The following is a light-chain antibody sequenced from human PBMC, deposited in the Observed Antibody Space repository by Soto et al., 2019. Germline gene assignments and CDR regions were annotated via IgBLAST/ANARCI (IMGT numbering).Light chain of an antibody. V-gene: IGKV1-5*01. CDR3: QHYNSYSEA. CDR1: QSISNH. CDR2: AAS. Sequence: DIQMTQSPSPLSASVEDRVIITCRASQSISNHLNWYQQKPGKAPKLLIFAASSLQSGVPSRFSGSVSGTEGTITISSLQQDDCATYYCQHYNSYSEAFGQGTKVDIK. J-gene: IGKJ1*01.